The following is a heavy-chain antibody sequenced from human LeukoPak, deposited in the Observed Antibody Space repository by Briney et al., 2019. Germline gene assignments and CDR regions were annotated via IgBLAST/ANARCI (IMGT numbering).Heavy chain of an antibody. CDR3: AKVKDSYGFFYYFDY. Sequence: PGGSLRLSCAASGFTFSTYAMSWVRQAPGKGLEWVSAISGSGGSTYYADSVKGRFTISRDNSKNTLYLQMNSLRAEDTAVYYCAKVKDSYGFFYYFDYWGQGTLVTVSS. J-gene: IGHJ4*02. CDR1: GFTFSTYA. D-gene: IGHD5-18*01. V-gene: IGHV3-23*01. CDR2: ISGSGGST.